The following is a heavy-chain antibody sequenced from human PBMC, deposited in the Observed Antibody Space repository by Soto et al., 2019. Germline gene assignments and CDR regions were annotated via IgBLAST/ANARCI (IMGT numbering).Heavy chain of an antibody. D-gene: IGHD2-8*01. Sequence: ASVKVSCKASGYSFTDYHIHWVRQAPGQGLEWLGRINPKSGGTSTAQKFQGWVTMTTDTSISTASMELTRLTSDDTAIYYCARGGYTECSNGVCSFFYNHDMDVWGQGTTVTVSS. V-gene: IGHV1-2*04. J-gene: IGHJ6*02. CDR2: INPKSGGT. CDR3: ARGGYTECSNGVCSFFYNHDMDV. CDR1: GYSFTDYH.